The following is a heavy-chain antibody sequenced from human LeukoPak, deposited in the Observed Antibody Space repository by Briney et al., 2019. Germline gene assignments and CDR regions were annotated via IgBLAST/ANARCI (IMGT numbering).Heavy chain of an antibody. J-gene: IGHJ3*02. V-gene: IGHV1-2*02. CDR1: GYTFTGYY. CDR3: ARVIGGRKRGQGPIDGFDI. Sequence: GSVKVSCKASGYTFTGYYMHWVRQAPGQGLEWMGWINPNSGGTNYAHKFQGRVTMTRDTSITTAYMELSRLRSDDTAVYYCARVIGGRKRGQGPIDGFDIWGQGTMVTVSS. CDR2: INPNSGGT.